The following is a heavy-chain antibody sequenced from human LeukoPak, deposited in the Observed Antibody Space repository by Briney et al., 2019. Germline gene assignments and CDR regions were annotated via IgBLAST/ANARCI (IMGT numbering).Heavy chain of an antibody. CDR3: AEADIITMVRGVTLDAFDI. CDR2: ISGSGGST. CDR1: GFTFSSYA. D-gene: IGHD3-10*01. Sequence: GGSLRLSCAASGFTFSSYAMSWVRQAPGKGLEWVSAISGSGGSTYYADSVKGRFTISRDNSKNTLYLQMNSLRAEDTAVYYCAEADIITMVRGVTLDAFDIWGQGTMVTVSS. J-gene: IGHJ3*02. V-gene: IGHV3-23*01.